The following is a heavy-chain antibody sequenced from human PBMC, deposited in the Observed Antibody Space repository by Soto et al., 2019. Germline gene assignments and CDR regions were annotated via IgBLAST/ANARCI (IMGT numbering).Heavy chain of an antibody. J-gene: IGHJ6*03. Sequence: EVQLVQSGAEVKKPGESLKISCKGSGYSFTSYWIGWVRQMPGKGLEWMGIIYPGDSDTRYSPSFQGQVTISADKSISTAYPQWSSLKASDTAMYYCARLTGEQLVRNYYSYYMDVWGKGTTVTVSS. CDR3: ARLTGEQLVRNYYSYYMDV. V-gene: IGHV5-51*03. CDR1: GYSFTSYW. D-gene: IGHD6-6*01. CDR2: IYPGDSDT.